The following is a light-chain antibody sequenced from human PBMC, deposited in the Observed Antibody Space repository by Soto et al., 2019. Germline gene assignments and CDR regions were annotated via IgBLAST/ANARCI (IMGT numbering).Light chain of an antibody. CDR2: KAS. V-gene: IGKV1-5*03. Sequence: DIQMTQSPSTLSASVGDRVTITCRASQSISSWLAWYQQKPGTAPKLLIYKASTLQSGVPSRFSGSGSGTEFTLTISSLQPVDSATYYCQQYNDNRTFGQGTK. CDR1: QSISSW. CDR3: QQYNDNRT. J-gene: IGKJ1*01.